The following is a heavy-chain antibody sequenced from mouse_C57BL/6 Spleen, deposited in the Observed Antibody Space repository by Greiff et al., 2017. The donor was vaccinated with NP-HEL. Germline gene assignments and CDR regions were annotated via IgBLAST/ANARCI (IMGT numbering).Heavy chain of an antibody. D-gene: IGHD1-1*01. CDR2: ISYDGSN. Sequence: VQLQQSGPGLVKPSQSLSLTCSVTGYSITSGYYWNWIRQFPGNKLEWMGYISYDGSNNYNPSLKNRISITRDTSKNQFFLKLNSVTTEDTATYYCARGYYGSSTGFAYWGQGTLVTVSA. CDR3: ARGYYGSSTGFAY. J-gene: IGHJ3*01. CDR1: GYSITSGYY. V-gene: IGHV3-6*01.